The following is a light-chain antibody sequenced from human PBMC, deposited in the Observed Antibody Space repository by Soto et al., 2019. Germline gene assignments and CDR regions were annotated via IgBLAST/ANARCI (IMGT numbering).Light chain of an antibody. CDR1: QAVRSNY. CDR3: QQYGSSPS. CDR2: ATS. V-gene: IGKV3-20*01. Sequence: EIVLTQSPGTLSLSPGEKATLSCRASQAVRSNYLAWYQQKPGQAPRLVMFATSSAGTAIPDRFSGGGSGTDFTLTISRLEPEDFAVYYCQQYGSSPSFGQGTKVDIK. J-gene: IGKJ1*01.